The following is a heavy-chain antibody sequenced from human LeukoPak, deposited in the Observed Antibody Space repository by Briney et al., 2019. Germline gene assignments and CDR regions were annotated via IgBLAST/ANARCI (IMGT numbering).Heavy chain of an antibody. V-gene: IGHV1-2*02. J-gene: IGHJ4*02. CDR2: INPNSGGT. CDR1: GYTFTDYY. D-gene: IGHD6-19*01. CDR3: ARPYSSGWTTGY. Sequence: ASVKVSCKASGYTFTDYYVHWVRQAPGQGLEWMGWINPNSGGTNYAQKFQGRVTMTRDTSISTAYMELSRLRSDDTAVYYCARPYSSGWTTGYWGQGTLVTVSS.